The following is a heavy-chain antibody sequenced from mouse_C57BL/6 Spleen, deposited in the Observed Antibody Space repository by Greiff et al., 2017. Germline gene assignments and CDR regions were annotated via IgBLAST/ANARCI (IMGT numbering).Heavy chain of an antibody. CDR3: AREGGQLRLRGFFDY. CDR2: IYPGSGNP. Sequence: QVQLQQSGPELVKPGASVKISCKASGYTFTDYYINWVKQRPGQGLEWIGWIYPGSGNPKYNEKFKGKATLTVDTSSRTAYMQLSSLTSEDSAVYFCAREGGQLRLRGFFDYWGQGTTLTVSS. D-gene: IGHD3-2*02. J-gene: IGHJ2*01. V-gene: IGHV1-84*01. CDR1: GYTFTDYY.